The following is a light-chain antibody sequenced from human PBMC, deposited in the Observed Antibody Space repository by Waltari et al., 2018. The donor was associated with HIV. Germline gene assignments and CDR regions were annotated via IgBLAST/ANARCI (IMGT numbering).Light chain of an antibody. V-gene: IGKV3-20*01. CDR1: QSVSSTY. CDR2: AAS. CDR3: QQYGTSQT. Sequence: EIVLTQSPGTLSLSPAERATLSCRATQSVSSTYLAWYQQKPGQAPRLLIYAASSRAAGIPDRFSGSGSGTDFTLTISRLEPEDFADYYCQQYGTSQTFGQGTKLEL. J-gene: IGKJ2*01.